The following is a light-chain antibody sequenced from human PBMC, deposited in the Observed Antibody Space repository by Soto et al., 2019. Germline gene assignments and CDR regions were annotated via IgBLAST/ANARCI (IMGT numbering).Light chain of an antibody. J-gene: IGKJ1*01. Sequence: EIVMTQSPATLSVSPGERASLSCSASQRVSSNLAWYQQKPGQAPRLLIYGTSTRATGIPTRFSGSGSGTEFTLTISSLQSEDFAVYYCQQYNNWPLTFGQGTNVEIK. CDR3: QQYNNWPLT. CDR2: GTS. CDR1: QRVSSN. V-gene: IGKV3-15*01.